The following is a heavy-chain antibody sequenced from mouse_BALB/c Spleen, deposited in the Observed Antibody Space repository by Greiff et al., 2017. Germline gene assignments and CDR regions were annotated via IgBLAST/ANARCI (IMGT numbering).Heavy chain of an antibody. Sequence: EVMLVESGGGLVKPGGSLKLSCAASGFAFSSYDMSWVRQTPEKRLEWVAYISSGGGSTYYPDTVKGRFTISRDNAKNTLYLQMSSLKSEDTAMYYCARHDGPWFAHWGQGTLVTVSA. CDR1: GFAFSSYD. J-gene: IGHJ3*01. CDR2: ISSGGGST. V-gene: IGHV5-12-1*01. CDR3: ARHDGPWFAH. D-gene: IGHD2-3*01.